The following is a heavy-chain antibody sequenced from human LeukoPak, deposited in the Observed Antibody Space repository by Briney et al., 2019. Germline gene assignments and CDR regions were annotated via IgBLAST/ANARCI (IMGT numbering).Heavy chain of an antibody. CDR1: GFTFSSYT. Sequence: GGSLRLSCAASGFTFSSYTMSWVRQAPGKGLEWVSAISGSGGSTYYADSVKGRFTISRDNSKNTLYLQMNSLRAEDTAVYYCAKDYDDFSSWNDYWGQGTLVTVSS. CDR2: ISGSGGST. J-gene: IGHJ4*02. CDR3: AKDYDDFSSWNDY. V-gene: IGHV3-23*01. D-gene: IGHD3-3*01.